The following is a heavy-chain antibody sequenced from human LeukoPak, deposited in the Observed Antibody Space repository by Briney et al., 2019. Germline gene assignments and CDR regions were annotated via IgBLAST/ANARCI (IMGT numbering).Heavy chain of an antibody. J-gene: IGHJ6*02. V-gene: IGHV3-9*01. Sequence: GRSLRLSCAASGFTFDDYAMHWVRQAPGKGLEWASGISWNSGSIGYADSVKGRFTISRDNAKNSLYLQMNSLRAEDTALYYCAKDLRAPITMRGPRDYYYGMDVWGQGTTVTVSS. D-gene: IGHD3-22*01. CDR1: GFTFDDYA. CDR3: AKDLRAPITMRGPRDYYYGMDV. CDR2: ISWNSGSI.